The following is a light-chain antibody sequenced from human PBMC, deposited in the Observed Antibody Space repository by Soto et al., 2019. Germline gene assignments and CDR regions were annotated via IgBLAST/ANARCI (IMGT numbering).Light chain of an antibody. CDR3: QQYGGSPGT. V-gene: IGKV3-20*01. J-gene: IGKJ1*01. Sequence: IVFTQSPFTLSMSPGDRATLSCRASQSVSSSYLAWYQQKPGQAPRLLIYGASSRATGIPDRFSGSGSGTDFTLSISRLEPEDFAVYYCQQYGGSPGTLGQGTKVDIK. CDR2: GAS. CDR1: QSVSSSY.